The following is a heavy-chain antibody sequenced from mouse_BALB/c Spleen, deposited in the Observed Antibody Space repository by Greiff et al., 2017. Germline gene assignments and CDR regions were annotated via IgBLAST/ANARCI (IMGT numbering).Heavy chain of an antibody. CDR3: ASNNWAGFAY. V-gene: IGHV5-17*02. CDR1: GFTFSSFG. Sequence: EVKLMESGGGLVQPGGSRKLSCAASGFTFSSFGMHWVRQAPEKGLEWVAYISSGSSTIYYADTVKGRFTIYRDNPKNTLLLQMTSLRSEDTAMYCCASNNWAGFAYWGQGTLVTVSA. J-gene: IGHJ3*01. D-gene: IGHD4-1*01. CDR2: ISSGSSTI.